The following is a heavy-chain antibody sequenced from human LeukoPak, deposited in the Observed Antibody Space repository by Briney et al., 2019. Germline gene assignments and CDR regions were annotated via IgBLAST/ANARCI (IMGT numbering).Heavy chain of an antibody. V-gene: IGHV4-30-4*01. D-gene: IGHD3-10*01. Sequence: SQTLSLTCTVSGGSISSGDYYWSWIRQPPGKGLEWIGYIYYSGSTYYNPSPKSRVTISVDTSKNQFSLKLSSVTAADTAVYYCASNYYGSGSYYKRWSDYWGQGTLVTVSS. CDR3: ASNYYGSGSYYKRWSDY. CDR1: GGSISSGDYY. J-gene: IGHJ4*02. CDR2: IYYSGST.